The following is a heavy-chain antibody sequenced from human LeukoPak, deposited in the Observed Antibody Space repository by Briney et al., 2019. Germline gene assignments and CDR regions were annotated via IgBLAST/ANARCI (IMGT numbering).Heavy chain of an antibody. Sequence: GGSLRLSCAASGFTFSSCSMNSVRQAPGKGLEWVSYISSGSSTIYYADSVKGRFTISRDNAKNSLYMQINSLRHKNAAFYDCASPGHASGSYVPFDYWGQGTLVTVSS. CDR3: ASPGHASGSYVPFDY. J-gene: IGHJ4*02. CDR2: ISSGSSTI. V-gene: IGHV3-48*02. CDR1: GFTFSSCS. D-gene: IGHD3-10*01.